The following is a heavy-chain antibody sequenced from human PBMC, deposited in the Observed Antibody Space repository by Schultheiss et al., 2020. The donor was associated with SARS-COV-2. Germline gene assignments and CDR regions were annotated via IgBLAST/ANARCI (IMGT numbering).Heavy chain of an antibody. CDR3: AKDLLEVGAMVSH. CDR2: ISYDGSNK. V-gene: IGHV3-30*04. D-gene: IGHD1-26*01. CDR1: GFTFSSYA. Sequence: GGSLRLSCAASGFTFSSYAMHWVRQAPGKGLEWVAVISYDGSNKYYADSVKGRFTISRDKSKNTVFLQMNSLRSEDTAVYYCAKDLLEVGAMVSHWGQGTLVTVSS. J-gene: IGHJ4*02.